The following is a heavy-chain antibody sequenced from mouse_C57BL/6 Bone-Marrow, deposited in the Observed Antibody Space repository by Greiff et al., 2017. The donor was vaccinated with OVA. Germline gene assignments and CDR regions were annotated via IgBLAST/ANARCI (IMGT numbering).Heavy chain of an antibody. CDR2: INPSTGGT. V-gene: IGHV1-42*01. CDR3: ARDSSGSGYYFDY. D-gene: IGHD3-2*02. J-gene: IGHJ2*01. Sequence: EVQRVESGPELVKPGASVKISCKASGYSFTGYYMNWVKQSPEKSLEWIGEINPSTGGTTYNQKFKAKATLTVDKSSSTAYMQLKSLTSEDSAVYYCARDSSGSGYYFDYWGQGTTLTVSS. CDR1: GYSFTGYY.